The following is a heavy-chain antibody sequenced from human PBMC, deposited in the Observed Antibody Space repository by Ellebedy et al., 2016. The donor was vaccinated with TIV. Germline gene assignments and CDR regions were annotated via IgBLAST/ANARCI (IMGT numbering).Heavy chain of an antibody. CDR2: IYYSGST. J-gene: IGHJ5*02. CDR3: ARQASTYYYDSSGYMGAWFDP. V-gene: IGHV4-39*01. CDR1: GGSFSGYY. Sequence: GSLRLSCAVYGGSFSGYYWGWIRQPPGKGLEWIGSIYYSGSTYYNPSLKSRVTISVDTSKNQFSLKLSSVTAADTAVYYCARQASTYYYDSSGYMGAWFDPWGQGTLVTVSS. D-gene: IGHD3-22*01.